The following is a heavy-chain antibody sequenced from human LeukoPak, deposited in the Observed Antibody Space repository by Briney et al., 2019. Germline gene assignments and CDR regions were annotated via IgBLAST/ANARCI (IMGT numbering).Heavy chain of an antibody. CDR1: GASISSGSNY. Sequence: PSETLSLTCSVSGASISSGSNYWGWIRQPQGKTVEWIESIYSSGSTYYNPSLKSQIIIRIDKPNNHFSLTLSSVTAADTAVYYCARSDGYGLAGIWGQGTMVTVSS. J-gene: IGHJ3*02. D-gene: IGHD6-13*01. CDR2: IYSSGST. CDR3: ARSDGYGLAGI. V-gene: IGHV4-39*07.